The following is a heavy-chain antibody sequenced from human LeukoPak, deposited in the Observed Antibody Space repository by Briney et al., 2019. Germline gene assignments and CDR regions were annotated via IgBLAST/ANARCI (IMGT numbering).Heavy chain of an antibody. D-gene: IGHD1-20*01. Sequence: SETLSLTCAVYGGSFSGYYWSWIRQPPGKGLEWIGEINHSGSTNYKPSLKSRITTSVDTSKNQFSLKLNSVTAADTAVYYCARASNNWNYFDYWGQGTLSPSPQ. J-gene: IGHJ4*02. CDR3: ARASNNWNYFDY. CDR1: GGSFSGYY. V-gene: IGHV4-34*01. CDR2: INHSGST.